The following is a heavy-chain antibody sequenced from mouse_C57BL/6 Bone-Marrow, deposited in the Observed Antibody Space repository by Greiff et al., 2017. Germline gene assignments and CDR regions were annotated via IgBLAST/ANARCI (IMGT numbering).Heavy chain of an antibody. D-gene: IGHD2-5*01. Sequence: VQLQQPGAELVKPGASVKLSCKASGYTFTSYWMQWVKQRPGQGLEWIGEIDPSDSYTNYNQKFKGKATLTVDTSSSTAYMQLSSLTSEDSAVYYCANSNYGDAMDYCGQGTSVTVSS. CDR3: ANSNYGDAMDY. CDR2: IDPSDSYT. J-gene: IGHJ4*01. CDR1: GYTFTSYW. V-gene: IGHV1-50*01.